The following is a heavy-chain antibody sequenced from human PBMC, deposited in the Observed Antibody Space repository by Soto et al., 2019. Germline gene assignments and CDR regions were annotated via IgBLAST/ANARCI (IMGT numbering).Heavy chain of an antibody. CDR1: GFTFSIIA. CDR3: ATLVGATAFDY. Sequence: XVSLRLSCAASGFTFSIIAMSWVRQAPGKGLEWVATITGSGGSTYYADSVKGRFTISRDNSKNTLYLQMNSLRAEDTAVYYCATLVGATAFDYWGQGTLVTVSS. CDR2: ITGSGGST. V-gene: IGHV3-23*01. J-gene: IGHJ4*02. D-gene: IGHD1-26*01.